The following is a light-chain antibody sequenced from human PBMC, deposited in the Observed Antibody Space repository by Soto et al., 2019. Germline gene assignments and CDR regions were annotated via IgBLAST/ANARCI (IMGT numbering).Light chain of an antibody. CDR1: QSISSN. J-gene: IGKJ2*01. Sequence: EIVMTQSPATLSVSPGERATLSCRASQSISSNLAWYQQKPGQAPRLLIYGASTRATGIPARFSGSGSGTEFTLTISSLQSEDFAVYYCQQLTNFRFTFGQGTKLDIK. V-gene: IGKV3-15*01. CDR2: GAS. CDR3: QQLTNFRFT.